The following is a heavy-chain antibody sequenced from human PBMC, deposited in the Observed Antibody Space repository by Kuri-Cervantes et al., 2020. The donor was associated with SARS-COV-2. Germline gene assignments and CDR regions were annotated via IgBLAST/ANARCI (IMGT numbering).Heavy chain of an antibody. D-gene: IGHD4-11*01. Sequence: GKSLKISCAASGFTFSSYSMNWVRQAPGKGLEWVSSISSSSSYIYYADSVKGRFTISRDNAKNSLYLQMDSLRAEDTAVYYCARDMGDVDYSNPPRVFDYWGQGTLVTVSS. CDR3: ARDMGDVDYSNPPRVFDY. V-gene: IGHV3-21*01. CDR1: GFTFSSYS. J-gene: IGHJ4*02. CDR2: ISSSSSYI.